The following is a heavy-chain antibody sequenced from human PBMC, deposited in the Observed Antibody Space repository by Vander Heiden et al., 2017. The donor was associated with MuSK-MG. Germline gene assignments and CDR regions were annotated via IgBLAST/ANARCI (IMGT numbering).Heavy chain of an antibody. D-gene: IGHD1-7*01. V-gene: IGHV3-33*01. J-gene: IGHJ4*02. CDR3: ARDITGTLDY. Sequence: QVQLVESGGGGVQPWRSLRLSCAACGFTFSSTGRHWVRQAPGKGLEWVAVIWYDGRKKDEADSVKGRFTISRDNSKNTLYLKMKRLRAEDTALYDGARDITGTLDYWCQGTMVTVYS. CDR2: IWYDGRKK. CDR1: GFTFSSTG.